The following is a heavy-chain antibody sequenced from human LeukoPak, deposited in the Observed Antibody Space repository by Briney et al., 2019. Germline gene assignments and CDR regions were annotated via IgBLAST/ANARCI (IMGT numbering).Heavy chain of an antibody. CDR3: ARRYFDY. V-gene: IGHV3-7*03. CDR2: IKQDGSEE. Sequence: GVSLRLSCAASGFTVSTNYMTWVRQAPGKGLEWVANIKQDGSEEYYVDSVKGRFTISRDNAKNSLYLQMNSLRAEDTAVYYCARRYFDYWGQGILVTVSS. J-gene: IGHJ4*02. CDR1: GFTVSTNY.